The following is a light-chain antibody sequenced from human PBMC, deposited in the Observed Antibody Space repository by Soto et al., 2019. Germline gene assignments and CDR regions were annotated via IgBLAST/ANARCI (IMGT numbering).Light chain of an antibody. J-gene: IGKJ4*01. V-gene: IGKV1-16*02. CDR2: GAS. CDR1: QGINNF. Sequence: DIQMTQSPSSLSASVGDTVTITCRASQGINNFLAWFQQKPGKAPKSLIYGASTLQSGVPSNFSGSGSDTDFTLTISSLQPEDSATYFCKQYHTFPLTVGGGTKVEIK. CDR3: KQYHTFPLT.